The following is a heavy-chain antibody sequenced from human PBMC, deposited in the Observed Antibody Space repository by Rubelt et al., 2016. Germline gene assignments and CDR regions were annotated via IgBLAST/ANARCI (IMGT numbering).Heavy chain of an antibody. CDR3: AREGLLYGDYGNNWYFDL. Sequence: QVQLQQWGAGLLKPSETLSLTCAVYGGSFSGYYWSWIRQAPGKGLEWVSYISSSGSTIYYADSVKGRFTISRDKAKNVLFRQMNSLRAEDTAVYYCAREGLLYGDYGNNWYFDLWGRGTLVTVSS. CDR2: ISSSGSTI. D-gene: IGHD4-17*01. CDR1: GGSFSGYY. J-gene: IGHJ2*01. V-gene: IGHV3-11*04.